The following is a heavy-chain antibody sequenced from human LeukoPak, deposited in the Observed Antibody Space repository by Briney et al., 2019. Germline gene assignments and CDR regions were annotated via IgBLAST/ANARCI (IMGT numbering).Heavy chain of an antibody. CDR2: INPSGSST. CDR3: AKEYRYYYDSSGYYPFDY. J-gene: IGHJ4*02. Sequence: GAAVKVSCKASGYTFTSYYMHWVRQAPGQGLEGMGIINPSGSSTSYAQKFQGRVTMTRDMSTSTVYMELSSLRSEDTAVYYCAKEYRYYYDSSGYYPFDYWGQGTLVTVSS. CDR1: GYTFTSYY. D-gene: IGHD3-22*01. V-gene: IGHV1-46*01.